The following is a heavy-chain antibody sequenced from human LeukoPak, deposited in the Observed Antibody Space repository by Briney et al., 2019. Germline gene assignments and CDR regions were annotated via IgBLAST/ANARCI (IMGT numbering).Heavy chain of an antibody. Sequence: AASVKVSCEASGYTFTGYYMHWVRQAPGQGLEWMGRINPNSGGTNYAQKFQGRVTMTRDTSISTAYMELSRLRSDDTAVYYCARDRRYYYDSSGYWGRLDAFDIWGQGTMVTVSS. CDR3: ARDRRYYYDSSGYWGRLDAFDI. D-gene: IGHD3-22*01. J-gene: IGHJ3*02. CDR2: INPNSGGT. CDR1: GYTFTGYY. V-gene: IGHV1-2*06.